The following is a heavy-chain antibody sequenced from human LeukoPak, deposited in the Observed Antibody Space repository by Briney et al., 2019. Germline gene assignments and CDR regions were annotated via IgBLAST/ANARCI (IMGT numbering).Heavy chain of an antibody. Sequence: SVKVSCKASGYTFTGYYMHWVRQAPGQGLEWMGGIIPIFGTANYAQKFQGRVTITADESTSTAYMELSSLRSEDTAVYYCARHRGVEMATIFDYWGQGTLVTVSS. CDR2: IIPIFGTA. CDR1: GYTFTGYY. CDR3: ARHRGVEMATIFDY. D-gene: IGHD5-24*01. V-gene: IGHV1-69*13. J-gene: IGHJ4*02.